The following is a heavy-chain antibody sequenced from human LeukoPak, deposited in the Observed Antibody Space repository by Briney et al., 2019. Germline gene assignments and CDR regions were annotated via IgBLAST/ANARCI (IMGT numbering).Heavy chain of an antibody. Sequence: PGGSLRLSCAASGFTFSSYWMSWVRQAPGKGLEWVANIKQDGSEKYYVDSVKGRFTISRDNAKNSRYLQMNSLRAEDTAVYYCARVSFYYDSSGYYLDAFDIWGQGTMVTVSS. V-gene: IGHV3-7*01. CDR2: IKQDGSEK. CDR3: ARVSFYYDSSGYYLDAFDI. D-gene: IGHD3-22*01. J-gene: IGHJ3*02. CDR1: GFTFSSYW.